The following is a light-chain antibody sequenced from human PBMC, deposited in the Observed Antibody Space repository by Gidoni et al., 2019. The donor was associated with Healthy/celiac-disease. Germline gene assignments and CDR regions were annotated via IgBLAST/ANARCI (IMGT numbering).Light chain of an antibody. CDR2: DVS. Sequence: QSALPQPASVSVSPGQSITISCTGTSTDVGAYNYVSWYQQHPGKAPTLMIYDVSNRPSGVSNRFSGSKSGNTASLTISGLQAEDEADYYCSSYTSSSTLVVGGGTKLTVL. V-gene: IGLV2-14*01. CDR1: STDVGAYNY. J-gene: IGLJ2*01. CDR3: SSYTSSSTLV.